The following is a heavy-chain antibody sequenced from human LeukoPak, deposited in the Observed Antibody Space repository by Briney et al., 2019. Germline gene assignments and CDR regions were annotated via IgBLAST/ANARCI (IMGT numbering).Heavy chain of an antibody. CDR3: ARDYYYDSSDHYFDY. J-gene: IGHJ4*02. CDR2: INPNSGGT. V-gene: IGHV1-2*02. CDR1: GYTFTGYY. D-gene: IGHD3-22*01. Sequence: GASVKVSCKASGYTFTGYYIHWVRQAPGQGLEWMGWINPNSGGTNYAQKFQGRVTMTRDTSISTAYMELSRLRSDDTAVYYCARDYYYDSSDHYFDYWGQGTLVTVSS.